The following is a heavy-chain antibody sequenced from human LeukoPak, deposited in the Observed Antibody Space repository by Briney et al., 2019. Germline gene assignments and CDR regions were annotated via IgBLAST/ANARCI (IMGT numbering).Heavy chain of an antibody. D-gene: IGHD3-10*01. Sequence: ASVTVSCTASGYTFISNAIHWVRQAPGQRLEWMGWIHSGSGNTKYSQKFQGRVTITRDTSATTAYMELSSLKSEDTAVYYCAKREVRHFDYWGQGSLVTVSS. CDR2: IHSGSGNT. V-gene: IGHV1-3*04. J-gene: IGHJ4*02. CDR1: GYTFISNA. CDR3: AKREVRHFDY.